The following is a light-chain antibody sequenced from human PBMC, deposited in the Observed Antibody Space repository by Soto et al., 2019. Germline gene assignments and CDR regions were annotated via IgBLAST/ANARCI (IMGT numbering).Light chain of an antibody. CDR2: GAS. CDR3: QQYGSSPRT. J-gene: IGKJ5*01. V-gene: IGKV3-20*01. Sequence: IVLTQSPGTLSLSPEQRATLSCRSSQSVSSSYLAWYQQKPGQAPRLLIYGASTRATGIPDRFSGSGSGTDFTLTITRLEPEDFAVYFCQQYGSSPRTFGQGTLLAI. CDR1: QSVSSSY.